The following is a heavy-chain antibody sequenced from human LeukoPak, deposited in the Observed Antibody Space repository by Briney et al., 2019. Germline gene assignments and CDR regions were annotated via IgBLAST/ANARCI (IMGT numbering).Heavy chain of an antibody. Sequence: GGSLRLSCAASGFTFSSCSMNWVRQAPGKGLEWVSSISSSSSYIYYADSVKGRFTISRDNAKNSLYLQMNSLRAEDTAVYYCARESWDSSGYYPDYWGQGTLVTVSS. CDR3: ARESWDSSGYYPDY. V-gene: IGHV3-21*01. CDR2: ISSSSSYI. J-gene: IGHJ4*02. CDR1: GFTFSSCS. D-gene: IGHD3-22*01.